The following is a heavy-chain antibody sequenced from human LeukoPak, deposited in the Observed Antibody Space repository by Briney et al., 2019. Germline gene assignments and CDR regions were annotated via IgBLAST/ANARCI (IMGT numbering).Heavy chain of an antibody. CDR3: ARGSDFVWGSYRPYFDY. CDR2: ISGSTSYI. D-gene: IGHD3-16*02. J-gene: IGHJ4*02. V-gene: IGHV3-21*01. Sequence: PGGSLRLSCVASAFTFRTYSMHWVRQAPGKGLEWVSSISGSTSYIYYADSVRGRFTISRDKAKNSLNLQMNSLRAEDTAVYYCARGSDFVWGSYRPYFDYWGQGTLVTVSS. CDR1: AFTFRTYS.